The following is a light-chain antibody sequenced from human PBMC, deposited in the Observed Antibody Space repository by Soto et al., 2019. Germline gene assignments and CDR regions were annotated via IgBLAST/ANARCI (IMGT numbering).Light chain of an antibody. CDR3: QSYDSSLSAVV. CDR2: GNS. CDR1: SSNIGAGYD. Sequence: QSVLTQPPSVSGAAGQRVTISCTGSSSNIGAGYDVHWYQQLPGTAPKLLIYGNSNRPSGVPDRFSGPKSGTSASLAITGLQAEDEADYYCQSYDSSLSAVVFGGGTKVTVL. V-gene: IGLV1-40*01. J-gene: IGLJ2*01.